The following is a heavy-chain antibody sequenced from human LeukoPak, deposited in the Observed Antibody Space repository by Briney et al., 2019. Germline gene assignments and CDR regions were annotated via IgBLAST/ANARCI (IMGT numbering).Heavy chain of an antibody. J-gene: IGHJ4*02. CDR3: ARDSFNGWFDY. V-gene: IGHV4-61*02. Sequence: SETLSLTCTVSGGSISSGSYYWSWIRQPAGKGLEWIGRIYTSGSTNYNPSLKSRVTISVDTSKNQFSLKLSSVTAADTAVYYCARDSFNGWFDYWGQGTLVTASS. CDR2: IYTSGST. D-gene: IGHD2-8*01. CDR1: GGSISSGSYY.